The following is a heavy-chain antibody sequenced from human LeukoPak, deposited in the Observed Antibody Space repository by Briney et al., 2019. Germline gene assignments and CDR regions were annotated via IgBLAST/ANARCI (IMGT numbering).Heavy chain of an antibody. CDR1: GGTFIRYP. J-gene: IGHJ4*02. Sequence: SVKDSFMASGGTFIRYPISSVRPAPGQGLEWMGGIIPLFGTANYPRKFHGRLTISAHESTSTAYMELSSLRCEDTAVYYCARVVDTTMVNVSYYYFDYWGQGRLVTVSS. V-gene: IGHV1-69*13. D-gene: IGHD5-18*01. CDR2: IIPLFGTA. CDR3: ARVVDTTMVNVSYYYFDY.